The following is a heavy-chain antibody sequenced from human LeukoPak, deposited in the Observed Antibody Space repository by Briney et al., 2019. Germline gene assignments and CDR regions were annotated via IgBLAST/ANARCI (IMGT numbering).Heavy chain of an antibody. CDR3: ATLYDNSGYPFDY. D-gene: IGHD3-22*01. Sequence: PGGSLRLSCGASGFTFEDYAMHWVRQAPGKGLVGVSGISWNSGSIGYADSVKGRFAISRDNAKNSLYLQMNSLRAEDTALYYCATLYDNSGYPFDYWGQGTLVTVSS. V-gene: IGHV3-9*01. J-gene: IGHJ4*02. CDR1: GFTFEDYA. CDR2: ISWNSGSI.